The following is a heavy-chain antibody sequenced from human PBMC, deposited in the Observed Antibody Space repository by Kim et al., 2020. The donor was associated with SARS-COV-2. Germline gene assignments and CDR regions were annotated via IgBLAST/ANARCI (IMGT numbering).Heavy chain of an antibody. J-gene: IGHJ3*02. Sequence: SETLSLTCAVYGGSFSGYYWSWIRQPPGKGLEWIGEINHSGSTNYNPSLKSRVTISVDTSKNQFSLKLSSVTAADTAVYYCARGPSYSSSWYPGRRAFDIWGQGTMVTVSS. D-gene: IGHD6-13*01. CDR2: INHSGST. CDR3: ARGPSYSSSWYPGRRAFDI. CDR1: GGSFSGYY. V-gene: IGHV4-34*01.